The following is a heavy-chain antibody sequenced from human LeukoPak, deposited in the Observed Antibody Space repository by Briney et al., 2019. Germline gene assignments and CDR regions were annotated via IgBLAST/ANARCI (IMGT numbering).Heavy chain of an antibody. J-gene: IGHJ4*02. CDR3: ARDSGIAVAGTSFDY. CDR2: INPNSGGT. D-gene: IGHD6-19*01. V-gene: IGHV1-2*02. Sequence: SVQVSCKASGYTFTGYYMHWVRQAPGQGLEWMGWINPNSGGTNYAQKFQGRVTMTRDTSISTAYMELSRLRSDDTAVYYCARDSGIAVAGTSFDYWGQGTLVTVSS. CDR1: GYTFTGYY.